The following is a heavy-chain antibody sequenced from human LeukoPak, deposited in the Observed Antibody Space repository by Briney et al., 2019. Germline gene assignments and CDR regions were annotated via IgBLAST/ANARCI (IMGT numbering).Heavy chain of an antibody. CDR2: ISGSGDST. V-gene: IGHV3-23*01. CDR1: GFTFSSYA. J-gene: IGHJ4*02. D-gene: IGHD2/OR15-2a*01. CDR3: AKYAPIYYSNFDF. Sequence: GGSLRLSCAASGFTFSSYAMSWVRQAPGKGLEWVSAISGSGDSTYYADSVRGRFTISRDNSKNTLSLQMNSLRAQDTAVYYCAKYAPIYYSNFDFWGQGTLVTVSS.